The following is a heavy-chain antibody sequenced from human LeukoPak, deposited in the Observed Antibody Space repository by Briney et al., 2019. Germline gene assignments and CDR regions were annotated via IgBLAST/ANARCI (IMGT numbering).Heavy chain of an antibody. Sequence: KSSQTLSLTCTVSGGSISSSGYYWTWIRQHPGKGLEWLGYIFYSGSTYYNPSLKGRFTISLDTSKNQFSLKLSSVTAADTAVYYCARGTYYSSSGSYYNLDQWGQGTLVTVSS. CDR1: GGSISSSGYY. V-gene: IGHV4-31*03. D-gene: IGHD3-10*01. CDR2: IFYSGST. J-gene: IGHJ4*02. CDR3: ARGTYYSSSGSYYNLDQ.